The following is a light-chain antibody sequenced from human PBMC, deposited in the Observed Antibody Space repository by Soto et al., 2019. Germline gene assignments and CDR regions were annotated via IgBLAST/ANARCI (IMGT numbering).Light chain of an antibody. V-gene: IGKV1-39*01. J-gene: IGKJ1*01. CDR2: VAS. Sequence: DIQMTQNTSSLSASVGDIVTITCRASQSISTYLNWYQQKPGKAPKLLILVASTLPSGVPSRFSGSGSGTDFTLTISSLQPEDFATYYCQQSYSNTQTFGQRTKVDI. CDR1: QSISTY. CDR3: QQSYSNTQT.